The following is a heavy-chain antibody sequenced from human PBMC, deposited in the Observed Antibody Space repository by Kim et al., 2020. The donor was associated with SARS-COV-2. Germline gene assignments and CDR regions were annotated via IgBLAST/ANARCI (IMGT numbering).Heavy chain of an antibody. J-gene: IGHJ4*02. Sequence: SETLSLTCTVSGGSISSSTYYWGWVRQSPGKGLEWIGSAFHGGDTYYNPSLKSRVTILVDTSKNQFSLKLTSVTAADTAVYYCARDDWLSYWGQVTLGTV. CDR1: GGSISSSTYY. CDR2: AFHGGDT. V-gene: IGHV4-39*07. D-gene: IGHD3-9*01. CDR3: ARDDWLSY.